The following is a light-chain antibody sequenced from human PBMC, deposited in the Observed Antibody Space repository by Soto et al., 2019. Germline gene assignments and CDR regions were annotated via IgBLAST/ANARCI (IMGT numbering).Light chain of an antibody. CDR3: CSYAGNYTLL. J-gene: IGLJ2*01. CDR1: SSDVGGYSY. Sequence: QSALTQPRSVSGSPGQSVTISCTGTSSDVGGYSYVSWYQQHPGKAPKLMIYDVSKRPSGVPDRFSGSKSGNTASVAISGLQAEDEADYYCCSYAGNYTLLFGGGTQLTVL. CDR2: DVS. V-gene: IGLV2-11*01.